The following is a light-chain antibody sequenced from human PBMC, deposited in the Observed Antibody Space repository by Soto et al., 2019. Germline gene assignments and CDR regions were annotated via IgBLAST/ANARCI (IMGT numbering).Light chain of an antibody. CDR3: ATWDDSLNGYV. CDR2: TNN. Sequence: QSVRTQPPSASGTPGQRITISCSGSGSNIGSNTVTWYQQLPRTAPKLLIYTNNQRPSGVPDRFSGSKSGTSASLAISGLQSGDEADYYCATWDDSLNGYVFGTGTKVTVL. CDR1: GSNIGSNT. J-gene: IGLJ1*01. V-gene: IGLV1-44*01.